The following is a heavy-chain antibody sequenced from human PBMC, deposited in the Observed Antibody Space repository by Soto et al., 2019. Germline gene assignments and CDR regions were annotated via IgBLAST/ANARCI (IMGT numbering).Heavy chain of an antibody. V-gene: IGHV1-2*02. D-gene: IGHD3-10*02. Sequence: QVQLVQYGAEVKEPGDSVRVSCEASGYTFTAYYIHWVRQAPGQGLEWMGWINPKFGDTTYAQDFQGRVSMTRDMSISTVYMELSSLTSDDTAIYYSARNKDYYYGRGSGNGHGVWGQGTTVTVFS. CDR1: GYTFTAYY. CDR3: ARNKDYYYGRGSGNGHGV. CDR2: INPKFGDT. J-gene: IGHJ6*02.